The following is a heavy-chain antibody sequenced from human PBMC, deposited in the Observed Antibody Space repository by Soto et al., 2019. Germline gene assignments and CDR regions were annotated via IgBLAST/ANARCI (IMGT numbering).Heavy chain of an antibody. D-gene: IGHD2-15*01. J-gene: IGHJ3*02. CDR3: ASTLRYCSGGSCSFGDAFDI. CDR1: GFTFSSYW. Sequence: EVQLVESGGGLVQPGGSLRLSCAASGFTFSSYWMHWVRQAPGKGLVWVSRINSDGSSTSYADSVKGRFTISRDNTKNTLYLQMNSLRAEDTAMYYCASTLRYCSGGSCSFGDAFDIWGQGTMVTVSS. CDR2: INSDGSST. V-gene: IGHV3-74*01.